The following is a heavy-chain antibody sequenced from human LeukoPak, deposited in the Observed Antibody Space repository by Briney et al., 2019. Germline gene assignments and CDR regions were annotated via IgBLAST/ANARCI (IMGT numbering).Heavy chain of an antibody. V-gene: IGHV3-30*18. CDR3: AKDQGGVSVTTPHYYGMDV. D-gene: IGHD4-11*01. CDR2: ISYDGSNK. CDR1: GFTFSSYG. J-gene: IGHJ6*02. Sequence: GGSLRLSCAASGFTFSSYGMHWVRQAPGKGLEWVAVISYDGSNKYYADSVKGRFTISRDNSKNTLYLQMNSLRAEDTAVYYCAKDQGGVSVTTPHYYGMDVWGQGTTVTVSS.